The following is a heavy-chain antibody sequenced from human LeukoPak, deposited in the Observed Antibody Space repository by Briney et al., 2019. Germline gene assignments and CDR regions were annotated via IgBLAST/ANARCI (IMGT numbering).Heavy chain of an antibody. CDR1: GFTFSSYE. Sequence: GGSLRLSCAASGFTFSSYEMNWVRQAPGKGLEWVSYISSSGSTIYYADSVKGRFTISRDNAKNSLYLQVNGLRADDTAVYYRARCVETAMTGCAFDIWGKGTTVTISS. D-gene: IGHD5-18*01. V-gene: IGHV3-48*03. CDR2: ISSSGSTI. CDR3: ARCVETAMTGCAFDI. J-gene: IGHJ6*04.